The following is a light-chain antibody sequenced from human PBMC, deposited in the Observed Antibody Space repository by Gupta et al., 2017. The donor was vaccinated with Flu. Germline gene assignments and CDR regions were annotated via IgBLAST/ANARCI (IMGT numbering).Light chain of an antibody. V-gene: IGLV2-11*01. CDR3: SSHAGSDTWV. Sequence: SVTSSSTVTASVVGGYNYVSYYHHHPDNPPHLMLYDVSKRPAVVPVRFSVSKSGTTASLTISALQAEAAADYYCSSHAGSDTWVFGGGTKLTVL. J-gene: IGLJ3*02. CDR1: ASVVGGYNY. CDR2: DVS.